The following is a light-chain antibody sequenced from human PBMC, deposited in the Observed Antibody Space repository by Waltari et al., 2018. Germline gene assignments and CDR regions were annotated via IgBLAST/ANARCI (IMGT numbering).Light chain of an antibody. J-gene: IGKJ2*03. CDR3: MQSLQTPIS. CDR1: QSLLHNIGYNY. CDR2: LGS. Sequence: DIVMTQSPLSLPVTPGEPASISCRSSQSLLHNIGYNYLDWYLQKPGQSPQLLIYLGSTRASGVPDRFSGSGSGTDFTLKISRVEPEDVGLYYCMQSLQTPISFGQGTKLEIK. V-gene: IGKV2-28*01.